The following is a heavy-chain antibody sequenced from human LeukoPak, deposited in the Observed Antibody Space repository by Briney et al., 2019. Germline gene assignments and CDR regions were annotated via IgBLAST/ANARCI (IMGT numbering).Heavy chain of an antibody. D-gene: IGHD3-3*01. CDR1: GYTFTGYY. V-gene: IGHV1-2*02. CDR3: ARGRGITIFGVVPPGGY. CDR2: INPNSGGT. Sequence: ATLKVSCKASGYTFTGYYMHWVRQAPGQGLEWMGWINPNSGGTNYAQKFQGRVTMTRDTSIRTAYMELSRLRSDDTAVYYCARGRGITIFGVVPPGGYWGQGTLVTVSS. J-gene: IGHJ4*02.